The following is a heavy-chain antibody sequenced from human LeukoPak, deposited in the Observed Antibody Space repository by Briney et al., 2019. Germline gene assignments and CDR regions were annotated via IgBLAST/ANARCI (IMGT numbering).Heavy chain of an antibody. CDR1: GFYFDDYA. Sequence: GGSLRLSCAASGFYFDDYAIHWVRQAPGKGLEWVSGICWNSGNTAYGDSVKGRFTISRDNAKNSVYLQMNSLRPEDTALYYCAKGNWELLNGNWFDPWGQGTLVTVSS. CDR2: ICWNSGNT. V-gene: IGHV3-9*01. CDR3: AKGNWELLNGNWFDP. D-gene: IGHD1-26*01. J-gene: IGHJ5*02.